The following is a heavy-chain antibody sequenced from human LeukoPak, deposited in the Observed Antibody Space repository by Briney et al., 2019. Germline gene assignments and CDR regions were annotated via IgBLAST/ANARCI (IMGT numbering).Heavy chain of an antibody. D-gene: IGHD1-1*01. J-gene: IGHJ5*02. CDR3: ARDLEEGVQNH. V-gene: IGHV3-48*01. CDR1: GFTFSSHS. Sequence: GGSLRLSCAASGFTFSSHSLNWVRLAPGQGLEWISYISTSSSITYYADSVKGRFTISRDISKNTLYLQMNSLRVEDTAVYYCARDLEEGVQNHWGQGTLVTVSS. CDR2: ISTSSSIT.